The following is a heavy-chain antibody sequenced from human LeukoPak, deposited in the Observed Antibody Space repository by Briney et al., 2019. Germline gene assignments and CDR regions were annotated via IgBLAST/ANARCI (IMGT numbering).Heavy chain of an antibody. CDR2: INMYTANP. J-gene: IGHJ4*02. CDR3: ARHDSDDDFDY. D-gene: IGHD2-21*01. Sequence: ASVKVSCKASGYTFTRYAINWLRQAPGQGLEWMGWINMYTANPAYAQGFTERFVFSLDTSVTTAYLQISNLETEDTAVYYCARHDSDDDFDYWGQGTLVTVSS. CDR1: GYTFTRYA. V-gene: IGHV7-4-1*02.